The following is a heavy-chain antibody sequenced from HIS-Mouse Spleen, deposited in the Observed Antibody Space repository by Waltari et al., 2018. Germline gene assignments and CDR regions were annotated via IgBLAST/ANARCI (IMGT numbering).Heavy chain of an antibody. Sequence: EVQLVESGGVVVQPGGSLRLSCAASGFTFDDYAMHWVRQAPGKGLEWVSLISWDGGSTYYADSVKGRFTISRDNSKNSLYLQMNSLRAEDTALYYCARGAAAGPFDYWGQGTLVTVSS. CDR1: GFTFDDYA. D-gene: IGHD6-13*01. V-gene: IGHV3-43D*03. J-gene: IGHJ4*02. CDR2: ISWDGGST. CDR3: ARGAAAGPFDY.